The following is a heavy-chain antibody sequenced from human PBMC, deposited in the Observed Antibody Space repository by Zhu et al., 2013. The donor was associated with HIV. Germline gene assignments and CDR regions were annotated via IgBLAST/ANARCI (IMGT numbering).Heavy chain of an antibody. Sequence: EVQLVESGGGLVKPGGSLRLFCAASGFTFSSYSMNWVRQSPGKGLEWVSYISSGSNTIYYADSVKGRFTISRDNAKNSLYLQMNSLRAEDTAVYYCARGHGVVDYWGQGTLVTVSS. D-gene: IGHD2-15*01. V-gene: IGHV3-21*05. CDR1: GFTFSSYS. J-gene: IGHJ4*02. CDR2: ISSGSNTI. CDR3: ARGHGVVDY.